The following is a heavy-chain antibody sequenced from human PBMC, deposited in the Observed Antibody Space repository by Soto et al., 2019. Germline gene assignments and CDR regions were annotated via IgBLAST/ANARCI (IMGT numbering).Heavy chain of an antibody. CDR2: INAGNGNT. D-gene: IGHD2-2*01. CDR3: ARDVIVLVPAYSFDP. J-gene: IGHJ5*02. V-gene: IGHV1-3*01. Sequence: GASVKVSCKASGYTFTSYAMHWVRQAPGQRLEWMGWINAGNGNTKYSQKFQGRVTITRDTSASTAYMELSSLRSEDTAVYYCARDVIVLVPAYSFDPWGQGTLVTVSS. CDR1: GYTFTSYA.